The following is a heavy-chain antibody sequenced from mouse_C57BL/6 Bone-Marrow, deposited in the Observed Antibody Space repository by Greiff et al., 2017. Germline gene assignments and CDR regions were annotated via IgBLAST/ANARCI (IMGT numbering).Heavy chain of an antibody. CDR1: GFNIKDDY. J-gene: IGHJ1*03. D-gene: IGHD1-1*01. CDR3: TTRYGSHWYFDV. Sequence: EVKLQESGAELVRPGASVKLSCTASGFNIKDDYMHWVKQRPEQGLAWIGWIDPENGDTEYASKFQGKATITADTSSNTAYLQLSSLTSEDTAVYYCTTRYGSHWYFDVWGTGTTVTVSS. V-gene: IGHV14-4*01. CDR2: IDPENGDT.